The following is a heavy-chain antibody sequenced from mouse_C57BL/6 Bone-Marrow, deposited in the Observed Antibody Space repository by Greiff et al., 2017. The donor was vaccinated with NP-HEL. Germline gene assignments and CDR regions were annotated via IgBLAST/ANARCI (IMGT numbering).Heavy chain of an antibody. CDR1: GFTFSDAW. CDR3: TGYYGSSYGYFDV. V-gene: IGHV6-6*01. J-gene: IGHJ1*03. CDR2: IRNKANNHAT. D-gene: IGHD1-1*01. Sequence: EVQVVESGGGLVQPGGSMKLSCAASGFTFSDAWMDWVRQSPEKGLEWVAEIRNKANNHATYYAESVKGRFTISRDDSKSSVYLQMNSLRAEDTGIYYCTGYYGSSYGYFDVWGTGTTVTVSS.